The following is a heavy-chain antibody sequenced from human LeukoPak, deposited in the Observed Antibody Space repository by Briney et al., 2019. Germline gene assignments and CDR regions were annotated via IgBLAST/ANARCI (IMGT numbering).Heavy chain of an antibody. CDR2: IIPIFGTA. J-gene: IGHJ4*02. D-gene: IGHD5-24*01. Sequence: SVKVSCKASGGTFSSYAISWVRQAPGQGLEWMGGIIPIFGTANYAQKFQGRVTITADESTSTAYMELSSLRSEDTAVYYCARVGNRDGYSFDYWGQGTLVTVSS. CDR3: ARVGNRDGYSFDY. V-gene: IGHV1-69*13. CDR1: GGTFSSYA.